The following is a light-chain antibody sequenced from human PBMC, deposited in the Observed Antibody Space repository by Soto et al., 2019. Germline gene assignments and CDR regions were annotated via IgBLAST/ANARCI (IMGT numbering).Light chain of an antibody. Sequence: IQSTQSPSSMSASLGDRVTITCRASQGISESLAWFQQIPGKVPKRLIYGASTLQRGVPSRFSGSGSGTAFTLTISSLQPEDFATYFCLQYKSYPLTFGGGTKVDIK. CDR2: GAS. CDR1: QGISES. CDR3: LQYKSYPLT. J-gene: IGKJ4*01. V-gene: IGKV1-17*03.